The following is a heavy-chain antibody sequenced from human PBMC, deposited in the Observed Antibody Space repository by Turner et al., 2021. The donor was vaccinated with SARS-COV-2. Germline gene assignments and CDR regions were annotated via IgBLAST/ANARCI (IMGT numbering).Heavy chain of an antibody. D-gene: IGHD5-12*01. V-gene: IGHV1-2*02. CDR1: GYTFTGYY. CDR3: ATCRDGYNWGAFHI. J-gene: IGHJ3*02. Sequence: QVQLVQSGAEVKKPGASVTVSCKASGYTFTGYYMHWVRQAPGQGLEWMGWINPNSGGTNYAQKFQGRVTMTEDTSTDTAYMELSSLRSEDMAVYYCATCRDGYNWGAFHIWGQGTMVTVSS. CDR2: INPNSGGT.